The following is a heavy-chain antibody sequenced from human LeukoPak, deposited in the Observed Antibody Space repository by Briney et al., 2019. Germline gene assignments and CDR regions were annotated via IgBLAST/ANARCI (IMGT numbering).Heavy chain of an antibody. V-gene: IGHV1-24*01. CDR2: FDPEDGET. Sequence: ASVKVSCKVSGYTLTELSMHWVRQAPGKGLEWMGGFDPEDGETIYAQKFQGRVTMTEDTSTDTAYMELSSLRSEDTAVYYCATDARYCSGGSCIARVDYWGQGTRVTAS. CDR1: GYTLTELS. CDR3: ATDARYCSGGSCIARVDY. D-gene: IGHD2-15*01. J-gene: IGHJ4*02.